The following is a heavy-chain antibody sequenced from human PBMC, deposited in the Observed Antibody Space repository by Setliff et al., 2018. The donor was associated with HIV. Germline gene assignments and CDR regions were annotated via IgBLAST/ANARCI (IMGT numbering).Heavy chain of an antibody. D-gene: IGHD3-16*01. CDR3: VNPSGAMGDFDS. CDR1: GGSISSTNYF. CDR2: IYYHGST. J-gene: IGHJ4*02. V-gene: IGHV4-39*01. Sequence: ETLSLTCTVSGGSISSTNYFWGWVRRPPGKGLEWIGTIYYHGSTYCNPSLKSRVTISIDTSKNQFSLQLTSVTAADTAVYYCVNPSGAMGDFDSWGQGTLVTVSS.